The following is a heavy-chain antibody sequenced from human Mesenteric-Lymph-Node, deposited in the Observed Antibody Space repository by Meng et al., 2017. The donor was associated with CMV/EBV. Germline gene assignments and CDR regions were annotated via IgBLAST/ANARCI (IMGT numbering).Heavy chain of an antibody. V-gene: IGHV3-33*06. Sequence: GESLKISCAASGFTFSSYGMHWVRQAPGKGLEWVAVIWYDGSNKYYADSVKGRFTISRDNSKNTLYLQVNSLRAEDTAVYYCAKDQGYSYGYYFDYWGQGTVVTVSS. D-gene: IGHD5-18*01. CDR3: AKDQGYSYGYYFDY. CDR2: IWYDGSNK. J-gene: IGHJ4*02. CDR1: GFTFSSYG.